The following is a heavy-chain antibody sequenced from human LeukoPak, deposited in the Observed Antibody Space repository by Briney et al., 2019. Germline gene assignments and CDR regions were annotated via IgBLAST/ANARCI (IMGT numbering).Heavy chain of an antibody. CDR1: GFTFSNYW. CDR2: IKQDGSEK. CDR3: ASTNTLDY. V-gene: IGHV3-7*01. J-gene: IGHJ4*02. D-gene: IGHD2-8*01. Sequence: GGSLRLSCAASGFTFSNYWMNWVRQAPGKGLEWVANIKQDGSEKNYVDSVKGRFTISRDNAKNSLYLQMNSLRAEDTAVYYCASTNTLDYWGQGTLVTVSS.